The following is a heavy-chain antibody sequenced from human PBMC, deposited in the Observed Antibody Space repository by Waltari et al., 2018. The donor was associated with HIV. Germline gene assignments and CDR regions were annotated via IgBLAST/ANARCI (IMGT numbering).Heavy chain of an antibody. CDR1: GFACVSYA. J-gene: IGHJ4*02. CDR3: AKAYYENTAYYYDF. D-gene: IGHD3-22*01. Sequence: EVQLLESGGGLVQPGGSRRLSCAASGFACVSYATPWVRQSPERGLEWVAAVSGSGAKSFYADSVKGRFTISRDNSKNTVFLQMNSLRAADTAIYYCAKAYYENTAYYYDFWGRGTRVTVSS. CDR2: VSGSGAKS. V-gene: IGHV3-23*01.